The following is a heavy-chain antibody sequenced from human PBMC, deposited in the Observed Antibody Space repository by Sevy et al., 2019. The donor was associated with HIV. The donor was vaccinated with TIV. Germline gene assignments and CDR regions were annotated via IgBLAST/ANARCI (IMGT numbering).Heavy chain of an antibody. J-gene: IGHJ1*01. CDR3: ARGYCSGGSCYGPLYFQH. Sequence: GESVKISCKGSGYSFTSYWIGWVRQMPGKGLEWMGIIYPGDSDTRYSPSFQGQVTISADRSISTAYLQWSSLKASDTAMVYCARGYCSGGSCYGPLYFQHWGQGTLVTVSS. CDR2: IYPGDSDT. V-gene: IGHV5-51*01. D-gene: IGHD2-15*01. CDR1: GYSFTSYW.